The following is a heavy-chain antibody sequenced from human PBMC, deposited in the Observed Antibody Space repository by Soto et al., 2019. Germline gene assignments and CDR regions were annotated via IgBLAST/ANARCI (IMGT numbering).Heavy chain of an antibody. Sequence: QVQLQQWGAGLLKPSETLSLTCAVYGGSFSGYYWRWIRQPPGKGLEWIGEINHSGSTNYNPSLKSRVTISVDTSKNQFSLKLSSVTAADTAVYYCARADDYGDYVREGWFDPWGQGTLVTVSS. CDR2: INHSGST. J-gene: IGHJ5*02. V-gene: IGHV4-34*01. CDR1: GGSFSGYY. CDR3: ARADDYGDYVREGWFDP. D-gene: IGHD4-17*01.